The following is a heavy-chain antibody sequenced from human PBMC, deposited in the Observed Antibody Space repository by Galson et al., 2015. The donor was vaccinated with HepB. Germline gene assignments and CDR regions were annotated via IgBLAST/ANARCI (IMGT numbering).Heavy chain of an antibody. V-gene: IGHV3-30*03. CDR1: GFTFSNYG. D-gene: IGHD6-13*01. J-gene: IGHJ4*02. Sequence: SLRLSCAASGFTFSNYGLHWVRQAPGKGLEWVAVISYDGNNKYYADSVKGRFTISRDSSKNTLYLQMNGLRPEDTAVYYCARLAAAAFDYWGQGTLVTVSS. CDR3: ARLAAAAFDY. CDR2: ISYDGNNK.